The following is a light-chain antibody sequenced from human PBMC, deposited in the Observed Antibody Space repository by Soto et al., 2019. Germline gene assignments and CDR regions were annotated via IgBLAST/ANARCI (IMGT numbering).Light chain of an antibody. J-gene: IGLJ2*01. CDR2: EIT. CDR3: CSYAGSSTVVV. V-gene: IGLV2-23*02. CDR1: NSDVGVYDL. Sequence: QSVLTQPASVSGSPGQSITISCTGTNSDVGVYDLVSWYQQHPGEAPKLIIYEITKRPSGVSIRSSGSKSGNTASLTIPGLQTEDEADYYCCSYAGSSTVVVFGGGTKVTVL.